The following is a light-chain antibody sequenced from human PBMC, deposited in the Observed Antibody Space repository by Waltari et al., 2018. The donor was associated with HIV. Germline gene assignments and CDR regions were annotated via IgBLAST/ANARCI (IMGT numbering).Light chain of an antibody. J-gene: IGLJ2*01. Sequence: QTVVTQEPSFSVSPGGTVTLTCGFSSGSVSTSYYPSWSQLTPGPTPRTLIYSTNTRSSGVPDRFSGSILGIKAALTITGAQADDESVYFCALYMGSGIVVFGGGTKLTVL. CDR2: STN. CDR1: SGSVSTSYY. V-gene: IGLV8-61*01. CDR3: ALYMGSGIVV.